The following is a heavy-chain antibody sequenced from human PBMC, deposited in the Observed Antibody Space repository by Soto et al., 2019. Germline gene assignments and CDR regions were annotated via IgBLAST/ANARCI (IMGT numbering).Heavy chain of an antibody. D-gene: IGHD6-19*01. V-gene: IGHV3-73*01. CDR1: GFTFSVTA. CDR2: VRSKGNNYAT. CDR3: TRQNEAGPRY. Sequence: GGSLRLSCAASGFTFSVTAMHWVRQAFGKGLEWVGRVRSKGNNYATEYVASVKGRFTISRDDSKNAAYLHMNSLKVEDTAVYYCTRQNEAGPRYWGQGTLVTVSS. J-gene: IGHJ4*02.